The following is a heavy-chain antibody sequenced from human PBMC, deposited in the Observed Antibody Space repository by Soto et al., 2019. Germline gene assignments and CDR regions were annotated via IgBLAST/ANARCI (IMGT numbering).Heavy chain of an antibody. J-gene: IGHJ6*02. CDR3: ARLCITICGVVINYYYGMDV. D-gene: IGHD3-3*01. Sequence: ASVKVSCKASGYTFTSYGISWVRQAPGQGLEWMGWISAYNGNTNYAQKLQGRVTMTTDTSTSTAYMELRSLRSDDTAVYYCARLCITICGVVINYYYGMDVWGQGTTVTVSS. CDR1: GYTFTSYG. CDR2: ISAYNGNT. V-gene: IGHV1-18*04.